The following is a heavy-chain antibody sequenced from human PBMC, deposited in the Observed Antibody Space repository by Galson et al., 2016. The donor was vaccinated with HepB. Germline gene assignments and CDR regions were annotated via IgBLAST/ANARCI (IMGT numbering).Heavy chain of an antibody. J-gene: IGHJ6*02. Sequence: SETLSLTCTVSGGSISSYYWSWIRQPPGKGLEWIGYIYYSGSTNYNPPLKSRVTISVDTSKNQFSLKLTSVTTAEPAVYYCARTPSRGGMDVWGQGTTVTVSS. CDR3: ARTPSRGGMDV. V-gene: IGHV4-59*01. CDR2: IYYSGST. CDR1: GGSISSYY. D-gene: IGHD3-10*01.